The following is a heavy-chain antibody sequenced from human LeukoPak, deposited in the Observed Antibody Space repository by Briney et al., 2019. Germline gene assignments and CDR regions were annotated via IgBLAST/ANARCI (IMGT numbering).Heavy chain of an antibody. CDR1: GYTFTSYG. J-gene: IGHJ4*02. V-gene: IGHV1-18*01. Sequence: GASVKVSCKASGYTFTSYGISWVRQAPGQGLEWMGWISAYNGNTNYAQKLQGRVTMTTDTSTSTAYMELRSLRSEDTAVYYCARDSQKNHNYYDSSGYPDYWGQGTLVTASS. CDR2: ISAYNGNT. D-gene: IGHD3-22*01. CDR3: ARDSQKNHNYYDSSGYPDY.